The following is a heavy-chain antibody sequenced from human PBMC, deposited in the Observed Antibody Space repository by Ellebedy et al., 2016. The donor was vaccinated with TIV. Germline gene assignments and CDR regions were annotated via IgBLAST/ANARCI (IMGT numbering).Heavy chain of an antibody. CDR1: GFTFSSYA. D-gene: IGHD3-22*01. Sequence: GESLKISXAASGFTFSSYAMHWVRQAPGKGLEWVAVISYDGSNEYYADSVKGRFTISRDNSKNTLHLQMNSLRAEDTAVYYCARDLGISSTYYYDSSGYSWKVGAFDIWGQGTMVTVSS. J-gene: IGHJ3*02. CDR3: ARDLGISSTYYYDSSGYSWKVGAFDI. V-gene: IGHV3-30*04. CDR2: ISYDGSNE.